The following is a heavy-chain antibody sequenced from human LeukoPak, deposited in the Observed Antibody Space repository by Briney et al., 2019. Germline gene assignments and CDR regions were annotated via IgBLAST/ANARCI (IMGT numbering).Heavy chain of an antibody. J-gene: IGHJ4*02. CDR3: ARARELLWFGELSYYFDY. V-gene: IGHV3-20*04. CDR2: INWNGGST. CDR1: GFTFDDYG. D-gene: IGHD3-10*01. Sequence: RPGGSLRLSCAASGFTFDDYGMSWVRQAPGKGLEWVSGINWNGGSTGYADSVKGRLTISRDNAKNSLYLQMNSLRAEDTALYYCARARELLWFGELSYYFDYWGQGTLVTVSS.